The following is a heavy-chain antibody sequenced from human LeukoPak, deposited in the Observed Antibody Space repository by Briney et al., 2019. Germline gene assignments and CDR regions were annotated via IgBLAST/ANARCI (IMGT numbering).Heavy chain of an antibody. CDR2: IYSGGST. V-gene: IGHV3-53*01. CDR1: GFTVSSNY. Sequence: GGSLRLSCAAPGFTVSSNYMSSVRQAPGKGLEWVSVIYSGGSTYYADSVKGRFTISRDNSKNTLYLQMNSLRAEDTAVYYCARADPYYYYMDVWGKGTTVTISS. CDR3: ARADPYYYYMDV. J-gene: IGHJ6*03.